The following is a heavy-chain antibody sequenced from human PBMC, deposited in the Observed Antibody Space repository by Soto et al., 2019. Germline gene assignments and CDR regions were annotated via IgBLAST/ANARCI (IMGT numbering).Heavy chain of an antibody. V-gene: IGHV3-30-3*01. CDR1: GFTFDNHA. CDR2: LSYDGTNK. CDR3: ARGVETGSSQYYAHFYGMDV. J-gene: IGHJ6*02. Sequence: GGSLRLSCAASGFTFDNHAMHWVRQAPGKGLEWVAVLSYDGTNKYYVDSVRGRFTISRDNSRNTLYLQMNSLTGEDTAVYYCARGVETGSSQYYAHFYGMDVWGQGTTVTVSS. D-gene: IGHD1-26*01.